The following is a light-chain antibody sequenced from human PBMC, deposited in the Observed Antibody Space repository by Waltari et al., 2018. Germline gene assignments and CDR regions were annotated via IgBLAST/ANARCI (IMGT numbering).Light chain of an antibody. CDR2: DVS. CDR1: SSDVGGYNY. CDR3: STYTSTNTWV. Sequence: QSALTQPASVSGSPGQSITIPCTGTSSDVGGYNYVSWYQQHPGKAPNVMIYDVSNRPSGVSNRFSGSKSGNTASLTISGLQAEDEADYYCSTYTSTNTWVFGGGTRLTVL. V-gene: IGLV2-14*03. J-gene: IGLJ3*02.